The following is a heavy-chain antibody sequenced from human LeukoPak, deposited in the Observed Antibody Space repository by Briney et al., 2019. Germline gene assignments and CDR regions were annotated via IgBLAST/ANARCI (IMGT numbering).Heavy chain of an antibody. V-gene: IGHV3-23*01. CDR1: GFTVSIYA. CDR3: AKGRWLLPPVLDY. J-gene: IGHJ4*02. CDR2: ISGSGGST. D-gene: IGHD3-22*01. Sequence: GGSLRLSCAASGFTVSIYAMSWVRQAPGKGPEWVSAISGSGGSTYYADSVKGRFTISRDNSKNTLYLQMNSLRAEDTAVYYCAKGRWLLPPVLDYWGQGTLVTVSS.